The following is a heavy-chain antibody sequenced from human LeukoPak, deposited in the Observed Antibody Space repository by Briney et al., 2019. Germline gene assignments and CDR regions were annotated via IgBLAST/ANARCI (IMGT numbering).Heavy chain of an antibody. CDR1: GYTFTSYG. D-gene: IGHD2-8*01. CDR2: ISAYNGNT. J-gene: IGHJ4*02. V-gene: IGHV1-18*01. Sequence: GASVKVSCKASGYTFTSYGISWVRQAPGQGLEWMGWISAYNGNTNYAQKLQGRVTMTTDISTSTAYMELRSLRSDDTAVYYCARDDVSCTHGVCSDLFHYWGQGTLVTVSS. CDR3: ARDDVSCTHGVCSDLFHY.